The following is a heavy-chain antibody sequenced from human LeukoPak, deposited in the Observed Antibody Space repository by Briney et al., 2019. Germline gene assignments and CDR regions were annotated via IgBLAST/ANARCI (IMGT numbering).Heavy chain of an antibody. Sequence: GGSLRLSCAASGFTFSSYAMSWVRQAPGKGLEWVSAISGSGGSTYYADSVKGRFTISRDNSKNTLYLQMNSLRAEDTAVYYCAKDSVLGWYSFIDYWGQGTLVTVSS. D-gene: IGHD3/OR15-3a*01. V-gene: IGHV3-23*01. J-gene: IGHJ4*02. CDR2: ISGSGGST. CDR1: GFTFSSYA. CDR3: AKDSVLGWYSFIDY.